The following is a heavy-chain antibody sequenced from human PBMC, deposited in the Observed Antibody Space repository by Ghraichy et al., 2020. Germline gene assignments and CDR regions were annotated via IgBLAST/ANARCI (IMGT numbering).Heavy chain of an antibody. CDR3: ARAGRRDAFDI. CDR1: GDSISSYH. Sequence: SETLSLTCTVSGDSISSYHWNWIRQSPGKGLEWIGFIYYTGITEHNPSLNSRVTLSMDTSKNQFSLKVTSVTAADTAVYYCARAGRRDAFDIWGQGTMVTVSS. CDR2: IYYTGIT. V-gene: IGHV4-59*01. J-gene: IGHJ3*02.